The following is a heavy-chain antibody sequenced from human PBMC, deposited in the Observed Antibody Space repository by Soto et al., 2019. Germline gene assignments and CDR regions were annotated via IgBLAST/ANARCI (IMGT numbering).Heavy chain of an antibody. CDR3: ARDGYYYDSSGYYYFDY. Sequence: GGSLRLSCAASGFTFSSYSMNWVRQAPGKGLEWVSSISSSSSYIYYADSVKGRFTSSRDNAKDSLYLQMNSLRAEDTAVYYCARDGYYYDSSGYYYFDYWGQGTLVTVSS. D-gene: IGHD3-22*01. V-gene: IGHV3-21*01. CDR1: GFTFSSYS. J-gene: IGHJ4*02. CDR2: ISSSSSYI.